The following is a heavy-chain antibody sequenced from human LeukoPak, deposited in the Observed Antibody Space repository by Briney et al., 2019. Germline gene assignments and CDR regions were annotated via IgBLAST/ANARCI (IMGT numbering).Heavy chain of an antibody. CDR3: ARGLIVGASTRRAFDI. V-gene: IGHV3-30*04. CDR1: GFTFSSYA. D-gene: IGHD1-26*01. J-gene: IGHJ3*02. Sequence: GGSLRLSCAVSGFTFSSYAMHWVRQAPGKGLEWVAVISYDGSNKYYADSVKGRFTISRDNAKNSLYLQMNSLRAEDTAVYYCARGLIVGASTRRAFDIWGQGTMVTVSS. CDR2: ISYDGSNK.